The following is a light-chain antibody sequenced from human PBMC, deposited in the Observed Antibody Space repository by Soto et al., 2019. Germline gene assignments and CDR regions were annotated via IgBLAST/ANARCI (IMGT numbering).Light chain of an antibody. CDR2: DAS. CDR1: QSISSW. V-gene: IGKV1-5*01. CDR3: QQYYTYWT. Sequence: DIQMTQSPSTLSASVGDRVTITCRASQSISSWLAWYQQKPGKAPKLLIYDASSLESGVPLRFSGTGSGTEFTLTISSLQPDDFATYYCQQYYTYWTFGQGTKVDIK. J-gene: IGKJ1*01.